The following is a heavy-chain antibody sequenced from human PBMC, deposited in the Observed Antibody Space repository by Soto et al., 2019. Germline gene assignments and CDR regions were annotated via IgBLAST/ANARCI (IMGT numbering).Heavy chain of an antibody. CDR3: ARDGPYSSRWYADY. Sequence: GAPAKLSCKACGYAFTSYYRKWVLHATGQGLEWMGIINPSGGSTSYAQKFQGRVTMTRDTSTSTVYMELSSLRSEDTAVYYCARDGPYSSRWYADYWGQGTLVTVYS. CDR1: GYAFTSYY. V-gene: IGHV1-46*01. CDR2: INPSGGST. D-gene: IGHD6-13*01. J-gene: IGHJ4*02.